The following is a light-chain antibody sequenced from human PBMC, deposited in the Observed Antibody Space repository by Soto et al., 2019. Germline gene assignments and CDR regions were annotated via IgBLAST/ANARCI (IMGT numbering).Light chain of an antibody. CDR3: QHYDSSSGHT. CDR2: TAS. J-gene: IGKJ2*01. Sequence: EVVLTQSPATLSLSPGERATLSCRASQTIRSNFLTWYQQKPGQAPRLLIYTASTRAAGIPDRFSDSGSGTDFTLTISRLEPEDFAVYYCQHYDSSSGHTFGQGTKLQIK. CDR1: QTIRSNF. V-gene: IGKV3-20*01.